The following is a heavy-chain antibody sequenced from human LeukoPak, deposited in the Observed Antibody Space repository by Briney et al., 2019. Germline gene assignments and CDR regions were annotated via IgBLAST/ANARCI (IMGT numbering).Heavy chain of an antibody. CDR2: INHSGST. Sequence: PSETLSLTCAVYGGSFSGYYWSWIRQPPGKGLEWIGEINHSGSTNYNPSLKSRVTISVDTSKNQFSLKLSSVTAADTAVYYCARGRIDYYDSSGYYSGNTYDYWGQGTLVTVSS. CDR3: ARGRIDYYDSSGYYSGNTYDY. V-gene: IGHV4-34*01. D-gene: IGHD3-22*01. CDR1: GGSFSGYY. J-gene: IGHJ4*02.